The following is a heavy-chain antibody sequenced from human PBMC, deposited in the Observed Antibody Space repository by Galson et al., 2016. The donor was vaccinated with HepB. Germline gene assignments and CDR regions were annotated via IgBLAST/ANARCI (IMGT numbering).Heavy chain of an antibody. V-gene: IGHV3-23*01. CDR1: GFTFSSYA. Sequence: SLRLSCAASGFTFSSYAMNWVRQAPGKGLEWVATISIFGDNTHYADSVKGRFTVSRDNSKSTFYLHMPSLRVEDTAIYHCAKDLDSSGWDEGVYWGQGTLVTVSS. J-gene: IGHJ4*02. D-gene: IGHD6-19*01. CDR2: ISIFGDNT. CDR3: AKDLDSSGWDEGVY.